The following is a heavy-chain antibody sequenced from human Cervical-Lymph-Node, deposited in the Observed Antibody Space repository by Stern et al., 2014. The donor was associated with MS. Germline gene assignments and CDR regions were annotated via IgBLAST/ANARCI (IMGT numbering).Heavy chain of an antibody. J-gene: IGHJ4*02. Sequence: EVQLVQSGGGLVKPGGSLRLSCAASGFTFSYYSMNWVRPAPGKVLEWVATLRSGGSYIYHGDSLKGRFTTSRDNAKNSLYLQMNSLRAEDTAVYYCARGRGGNYRYYFDYWGQGTLVTVSS. D-gene: IGHD4-23*01. V-gene: IGHV3-21*01. CDR3: ARGRGGNYRYYFDY. CDR1: GFTFSYYS. CDR2: LRSGGSYI.